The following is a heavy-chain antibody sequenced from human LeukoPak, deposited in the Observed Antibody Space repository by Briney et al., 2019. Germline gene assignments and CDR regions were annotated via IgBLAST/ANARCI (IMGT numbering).Heavy chain of an antibody. J-gene: IGHJ6*03. V-gene: IGHV3-30-3*01. CDR1: GFTFSSYA. CDR2: ISYDGSNK. D-gene: IGHD3-22*01. Sequence: PGRSLRLSCAASGFTFSSYAMHWVRQAPGKGLEWVAVISYDGSNKYYADSVKGRFTISRDNSKNTLYPQMNSLRAEDTAVYYCARGVGDSYYYDSSGYGDYYMDVWGKGTTVTVSS. CDR3: ARGVGDSYYYDSSGYGDYYMDV.